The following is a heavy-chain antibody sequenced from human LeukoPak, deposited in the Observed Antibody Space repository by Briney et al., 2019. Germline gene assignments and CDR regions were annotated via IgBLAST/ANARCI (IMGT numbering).Heavy chain of an antibody. V-gene: IGHV3-53*01. Sequence: GGSLRLSCAASGFTVSNSYVSWVRQAPGKGLEWVSGIYSGGTTYYRDSVKGRFTISRDNSKNTLYLQMNSLRAEDTAVYYCARDGKGPYYYYYYYMDVWGKGTTVTVSS. D-gene: IGHD4-23*01. J-gene: IGHJ6*03. CDR3: ARDGKGPYYYYYYYMDV. CDR2: IYSGGTT. CDR1: GFTVSNSY.